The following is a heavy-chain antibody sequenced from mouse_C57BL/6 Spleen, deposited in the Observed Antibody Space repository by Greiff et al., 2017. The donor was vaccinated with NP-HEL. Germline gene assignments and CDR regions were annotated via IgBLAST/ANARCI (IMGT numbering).Heavy chain of an antibody. D-gene: IGHD1-1*01. CDR1: GYTFTSYW. Sequence: QVQLKQPGAELVKPGASVKLSCKASGYTFTSYWMQWVKQRPGQGLEWIGEIDPSDSYTNYNQKFKGKATLTVDTSSSTAYMQLSSLTSEDSAVYYCARRELLRSWFAYWGQGTLVTVSA. V-gene: IGHV1-50*01. J-gene: IGHJ3*01. CDR3: ARRELLRSWFAY. CDR2: IDPSDSYT.